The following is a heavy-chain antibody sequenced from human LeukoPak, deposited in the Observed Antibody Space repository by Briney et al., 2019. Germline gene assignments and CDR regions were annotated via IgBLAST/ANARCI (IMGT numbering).Heavy chain of an antibody. D-gene: IGHD2-2*03. CDR1: GFTFSNYG. CDR2: ISYDGSNR. V-gene: IGHV3-30*03. Sequence: GGSLRLSCAASGFTFSNYGIHWVRQAPGKGREWVAVISYDGSNRYYGDSVKGRFTISRDNAKNSLYLQMNSLRAEDTAVYYCARADGFLMDVWGKGTTVTVSS. CDR3: ARADGFLMDV. J-gene: IGHJ6*04.